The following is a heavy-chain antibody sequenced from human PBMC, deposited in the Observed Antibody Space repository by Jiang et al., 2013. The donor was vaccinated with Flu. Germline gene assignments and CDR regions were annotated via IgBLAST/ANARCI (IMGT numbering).Heavy chain of an antibody. CDR3: ATMGPRYSDFWIGYYPKTTSGSEVEH. Sequence: SGAEVKKPGSSVKVSCRASGGTFSNYAVSWVRQAPGQGPEWMGGIIPSLGTVTYAQRFKGRITMTADKSSGTAHMELTSLTSADTAVFYCATMGPRYSDFWIGYYPKTTSGSEVEHWGQGTLVTVSS. D-gene: IGHD3/OR15-3a*01. CDR2: IIPSLGTV. V-gene: IGHV1-69*06. CDR1: GGTFSNYA. J-gene: IGHJ1*01.